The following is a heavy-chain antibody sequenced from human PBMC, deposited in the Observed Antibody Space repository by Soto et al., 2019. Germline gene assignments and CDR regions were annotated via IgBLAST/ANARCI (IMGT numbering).Heavy chain of an antibody. V-gene: IGHV4-39*01. J-gene: IGHJ6*03. D-gene: IGHD3-3*01. CDR3: ARVAVRGTIFGVRDMDV. Sequence: LSLTCTVSGGSISSSSYYWGWIRQPPGKGLEWIGSIYYSGSTYYNPSLKSRVTISVDTSKNQFSLKLSSVTAADTAVYYCARVAVRGTIFGVRDMDVWGKGTTVTVSS. CDR2: IYYSGST. CDR1: GGSISSSSYY.